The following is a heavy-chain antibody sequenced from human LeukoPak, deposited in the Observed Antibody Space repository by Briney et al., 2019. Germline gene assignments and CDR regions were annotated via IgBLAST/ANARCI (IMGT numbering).Heavy chain of an antibody. CDR1: GFTFISYW. CDR3: ANHILGYCSGGSCANFDH. V-gene: IGHV3-23*01. D-gene: IGHD2-15*01. CDR2: ISGSGGST. J-gene: IGHJ4*02. Sequence: GGSLRLSCAASGFTFISYWMHWVRQAPGKGLEWVSAISGSGGSTYYADSVKGRFTISRDNSKNTLYLQMNSLRAEDTAVYYCANHILGYCSGGSCANFDHWGQGTLVTVSS.